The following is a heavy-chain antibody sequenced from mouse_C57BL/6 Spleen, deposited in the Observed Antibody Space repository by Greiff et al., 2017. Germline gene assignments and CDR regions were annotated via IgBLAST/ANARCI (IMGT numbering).Heavy chain of an antibody. Sequence: VQLQQSGPELVKPGASVKMSCKASGYTFTDYNMHWVKQSPGKSLEWIGYINPNNGGTSYNQKFKGKATLTVNKSSSTAYMELRSLTSEDSAVYYCARGYGSSYDFDYWGQGTTLTVSS. V-gene: IGHV1-22*01. CDR1: GYTFTDYN. D-gene: IGHD1-1*01. CDR2: INPNNGGT. CDR3: ARGYGSSYDFDY. J-gene: IGHJ2*01.